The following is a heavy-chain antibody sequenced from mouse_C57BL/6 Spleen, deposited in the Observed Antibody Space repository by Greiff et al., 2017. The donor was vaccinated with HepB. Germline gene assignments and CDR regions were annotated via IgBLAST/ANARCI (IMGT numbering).Heavy chain of an antibody. D-gene: IGHD2-4*01. V-gene: IGHV1-76*01. CDR3: ARSLDDYDGGVDY. CDR2: IYPGSGNT. J-gene: IGHJ2*01. CDR1: GYTFTDYY. Sequence: VQLQQSGAELVRPGASVKLSCKASGYTFTDYYINWVKQRPGQGLEWIARIYPGSGNTYYNEKFKGKATLTAEKSSSTAYMQLSSLTSEDSAVYFCARSLDDYDGGVDYWGQGTTLTVSS.